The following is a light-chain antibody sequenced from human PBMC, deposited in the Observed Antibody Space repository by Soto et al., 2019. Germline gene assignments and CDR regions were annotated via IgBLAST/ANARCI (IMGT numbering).Light chain of an antibody. Sequence: QSVLTQPPSASGSPGQSVTISCTGTSRDIGDYNYVSWYQQHPGKAPKLMIYEVNKRPSGIPDRFSGSKSGTSASLAISGLRSEDEADYYCAAWDNSLSGRLFGGGTKVTVL. CDR1: SRDIGDYNY. V-gene: IGLV2-8*01. CDR3: AAWDNSLSGRL. J-gene: IGLJ3*02. CDR2: EVN.